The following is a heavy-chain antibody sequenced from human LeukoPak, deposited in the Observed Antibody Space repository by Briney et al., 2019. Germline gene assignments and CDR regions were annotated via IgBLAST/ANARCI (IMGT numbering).Heavy chain of an antibody. Sequence: GGSLRLSCAASGFTFSSYGMHWVRQAPGKGLEWVAFIRYDGSNKYYADSVKGRFTISRDNSKNTLYLQMNSLRAEDTAVYYCAKDRGEGAYYYYYMDVWGKGTTVTVSS. CDR2: IRYDGSNK. D-gene: IGHD3-10*01. CDR3: AKDRGEGAYYYYYMDV. CDR1: GFTFSSYG. J-gene: IGHJ6*03. V-gene: IGHV3-30*02.